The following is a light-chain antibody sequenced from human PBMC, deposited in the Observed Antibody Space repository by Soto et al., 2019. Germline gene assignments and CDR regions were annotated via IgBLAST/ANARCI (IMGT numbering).Light chain of an antibody. Sequence: DIVMTQSPLSLPVTPGEPASISCRSSQSLLHRNGYNYLDWYLQKPGQSPQLLIYLASNRSSGVPDRFSGSGSVTDFTLKISRVEAEDVGVYSCMQSIQTPTWTVGQGTKVDSK. CDR2: LAS. CDR1: QSLLHRNGYNY. V-gene: IGKV2-28*01. J-gene: IGKJ1*01. CDR3: MQSIQTPTWT.